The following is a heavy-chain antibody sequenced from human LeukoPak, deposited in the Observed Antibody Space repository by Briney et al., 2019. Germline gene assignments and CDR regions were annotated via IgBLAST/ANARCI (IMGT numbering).Heavy chain of an antibody. Sequence: GESLKISCKGSGYSFTNYWIGWVRQMPGKGLKWMGIIYPGDSDTRYSPSFQGQVTISADKSISTAYLQWSSLKASDTAMYYCARRATYYYGSGSYFWFDPWGQGTLVTVSS. J-gene: IGHJ5*02. CDR3: ARRATYYYGSGSYFWFDP. CDR1: GYSFTNYW. D-gene: IGHD3-10*01. CDR2: IYPGDSDT. V-gene: IGHV5-51*01.